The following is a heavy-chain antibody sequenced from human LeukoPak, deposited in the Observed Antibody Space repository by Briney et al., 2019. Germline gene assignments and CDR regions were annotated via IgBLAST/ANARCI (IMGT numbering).Heavy chain of an antibody. CDR3: ARSRELLGAFDI. CDR1: GFTFSGYT. CDR2: MTASGGIT. Sequence: GGSLRLSCAASGFTFSGYTMNWVRQAPGRGLEWVSAMTASGGITLFADSVKGRFTISRDNAKNSLYLQMNSLRAEDTAVYYCARSRELLGAFDIWGQGTMVTVSS. D-gene: IGHD1-26*01. J-gene: IGHJ3*02. V-gene: IGHV3-21*01.